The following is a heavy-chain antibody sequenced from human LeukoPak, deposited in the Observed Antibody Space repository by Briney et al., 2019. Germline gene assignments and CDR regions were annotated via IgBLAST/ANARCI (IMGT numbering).Heavy chain of an antibody. J-gene: IGHJ6*02. CDR2: IKQNGSEK. CDR1: GFTFSSYW. V-gene: IGHV3-7*01. CDR3: ARGGSSWYYGVDV. D-gene: IGHD6-13*01. Sequence: GGSLRLSCAASGFTFSSYWMSWVRQAPGKGLEWVPNIKQNGSEKYYVDSVKGLFTISRDNAKNSLYLQMNSLRAEDTAVYYCARGGSSWYYGVDVWGQGTTVTVSS.